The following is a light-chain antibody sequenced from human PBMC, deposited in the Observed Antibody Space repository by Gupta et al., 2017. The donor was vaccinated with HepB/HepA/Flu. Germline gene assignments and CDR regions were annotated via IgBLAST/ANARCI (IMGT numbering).Light chain of an antibody. CDR2: WAS. V-gene: IGKV4-1*01. J-gene: IGKJ2*01. CDR1: QSVLYSSNNKNY. CDR3: QQDYSTPQT. Sequence: DIVMTQSPDSLAVSLGERATINCKSSQSVLYSSNNKNYVAWYQQKPGQPPKLLIYWASTRESGVPDRFSGSGSGTDFTLTISSLQAEDVAVYYCQQDYSTPQTFGQGTKLEIK.